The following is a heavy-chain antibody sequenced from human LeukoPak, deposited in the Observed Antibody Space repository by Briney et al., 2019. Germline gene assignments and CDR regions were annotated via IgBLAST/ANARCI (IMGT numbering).Heavy chain of an antibody. D-gene: IGHD6-19*01. CDR3: ARGVLARGSSGWYFDY. Sequence: GSLRLSCAASRFTFSSYAMHWVRQAPGKGLEYVSAISSNGGSTYYANSVKGRFTISRDNSKNTLYLQMGSLRAEDMAVYYCARGVLARGSSGWYFDYWGQGTLVTVSS. CDR1: RFTFSSYA. V-gene: IGHV3-64*01. J-gene: IGHJ4*02. CDR2: ISSNGGST.